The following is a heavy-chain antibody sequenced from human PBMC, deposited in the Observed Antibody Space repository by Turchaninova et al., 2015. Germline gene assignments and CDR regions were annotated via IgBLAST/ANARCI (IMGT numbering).Heavy chain of an antibody. CDR3: ATSGYCETGKCSAFDS. Sequence: CAASGFTFSAYVMNWVRQAPGKGLEWVSTINDNGEGTYYADSAKGRFTISRDNSRSTLYLQMSSLRGEDTALYYCATSGYCETGKCSAFDSWGPGTLVTVSS. V-gene: IGHV3-23*01. J-gene: IGHJ4*02. CDR2: INDNGEGT. D-gene: IGHD2-15*01. CDR1: GFTFSAYV.